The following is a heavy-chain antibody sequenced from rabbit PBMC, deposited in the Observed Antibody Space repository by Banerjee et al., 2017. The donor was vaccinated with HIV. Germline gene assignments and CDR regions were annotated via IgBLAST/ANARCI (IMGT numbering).Heavy chain of an antibody. D-gene: IGHD6-1*01. J-gene: IGHJ3*01. Sequence: QEQLVESGGGLVKPGGTLTLTCKASGIDFSADYYFWWARQAPGKGLEWSACIHTDSSGTTRYASWAKGRFTISKTSSTTVTLQMNSLTAADTATYFCAREKYGVAGYAYAWDLWGQGTLVTVS. CDR2: IHTDSSGTT. V-gene: IGHV1S45*01. CDR1: GIDFSADYY. CDR3: AREKYGVAGYAYAWDL.